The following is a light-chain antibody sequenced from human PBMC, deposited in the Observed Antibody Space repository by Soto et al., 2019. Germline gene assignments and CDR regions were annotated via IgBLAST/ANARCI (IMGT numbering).Light chain of an antibody. CDR3: SSYTRSSTYV. V-gene: IGLV2-14*03. CDR2: DVS. CDR1: NSDVGAYNY. J-gene: IGLJ1*01. Sequence: CVGKSRRSRMTLYRTKKNSDVGAYNYVSWYQHHPGNAPKLMIYDVSNRPSGVSNRFSGSKSGNTASLTISGLQAEDEADYYCSSYTRSSTYVFGTGTKFTV.